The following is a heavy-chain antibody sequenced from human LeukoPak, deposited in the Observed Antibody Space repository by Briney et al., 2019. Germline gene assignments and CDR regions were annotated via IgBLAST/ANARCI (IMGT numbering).Heavy chain of an antibody. J-gene: IGHJ4*02. CDR3: ARVWSATSDGFDY. CDR1: GGSMSGFF. CDR2: IYYSGST. Sequence: SETLSLTCTVSGGSMSGFFWTWIRQPPGKGLEWIGYIYYSGSTNYNPSLKSRVTISVDTSKNQFSLKLSSVTAADTAVYYCARVWSATSDGFDYWGQGTLVTVSS. V-gene: IGHV4-59*01. D-gene: IGHD5-12*01.